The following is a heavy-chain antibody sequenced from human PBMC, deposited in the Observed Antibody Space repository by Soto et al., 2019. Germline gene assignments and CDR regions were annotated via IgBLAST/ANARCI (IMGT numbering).Heavy chain of an antibody. Sequence: QVQLVQSGAEVKKPGASVKVSCKASGYTFTSYAMHWVRQAPGQRLEWMGWINAGNGNTKYSQKFQGRVTITRDTSASTAYMELRSLRSEDTAVYYCARGPGGPDGPGDYWGQGTPVTVSS. CDR3: ARGPGGPDGPGDY. V-gene: IGHV1-3*01. D-gene: IGHD2-15*01. CDR1: GYTFTSYA. CDR2: INAGNGNT. J-gene: IGHJ4*02.